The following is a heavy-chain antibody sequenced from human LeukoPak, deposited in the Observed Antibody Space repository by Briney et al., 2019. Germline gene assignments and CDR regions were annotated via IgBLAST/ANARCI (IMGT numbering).Heavy chain of an antibody. V-gene: IGHV1-69*01. D-gene: IGHD2-15*01. CDR2: IIPIFGTA. CDR3: ARTLGYCSGGSCYWDY. Sequence: ASVKVSCTASGGTFSSYAISWVRQAPGQGLEWMEGIIPIFGTANYAQKFQGRVTITADESTSTAYVKLSSLRSEDTAVYYCARTLGYCSGGSCYWDYWGQGTLVTVSS. CDR1: GGTFSSYA. J-gene: IGHJ4*02.